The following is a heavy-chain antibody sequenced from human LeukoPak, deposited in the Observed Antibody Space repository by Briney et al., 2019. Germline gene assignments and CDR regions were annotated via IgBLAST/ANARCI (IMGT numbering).Heavy chain of an antibody. D-gene: IGHD3-3*01. CDR3: ARDRGHYDFWSGSHYMDV. Sequence: PGGSLRLSCAASGFTFSGSAMHWVRQASGKGLEWVGRIRSKANSYATAYAASVKGRFTISRDDSKNTAYLQMNSLKTEDTAVYYCARDRGHYDFWSGSHYMDVWGKGTTVTVSS. CDR1: GFTFSGSA. J-gene: IGHJ6*03. V-gene: IGHV3-73*01. CDR2: IRSKANSYAT.